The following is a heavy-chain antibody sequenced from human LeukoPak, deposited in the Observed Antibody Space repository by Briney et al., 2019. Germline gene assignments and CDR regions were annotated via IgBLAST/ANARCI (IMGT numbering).Heavy chain of an antibody. CDR2: IYSGGST. CDR1: GFTVSSNY. J-gene: IGHJ6*02. D-gene: IGHD3-22*01. V-gene: IGHV3-53*01. CDR3: ARDRGYYYDSSGYLQPYYYGMDV. Sequence: GGSLRLSCVASGFTVSSNYMSWVRQAPGKGLEWVSVIYSGGSTYYADSVKGRFTISRDNSKNTLYLQMNSLRAEDTAVYYCARDRGYYYDSSGYLQPYYYGMDVWGQGTTVTVSS.